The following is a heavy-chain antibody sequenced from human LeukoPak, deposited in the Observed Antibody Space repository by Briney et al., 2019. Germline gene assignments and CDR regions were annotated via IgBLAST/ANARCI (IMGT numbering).Heavy chain of an antibody. CDR3: AKDISSGYYYYGMDV. CDR2: ISWNSGRI. J-gene: IGHJ6*02. Sequence: SLRLSCAGSGFSLDDYVIHWVRQVPGKGLEWVSGISWNSGRIGYADSVKGRFTISRDNAKNSLYLQMNSLRAEDTALYYCAKDISSGYYYYGMDVWGQGTTVTVSS. V-gene: IGHV3-9*01. D-gene: IGHD3-22*01. CDR1: GFSLDDYV.